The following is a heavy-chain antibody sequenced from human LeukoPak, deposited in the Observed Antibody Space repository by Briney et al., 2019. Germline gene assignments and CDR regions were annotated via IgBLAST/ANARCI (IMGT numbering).Heavy chain of an antibody. Sequence: PSETLSLTCAVYGGSFSGYYWSWIRQPPGKGLEWIGEINHSGSTNYNPSLKSRVTISVDTSKNQFSLKLSSVTAADTAVYYCARAAGRAGLWGQGTPVTVSS. D-gene: IGHD6-19*01. CDR3: ARAAGRAGL. CDR1: GGSFSGYY. CDR2: INHSGST. J-gene: IGHJ4*02. V-gene: IGHV4-34*01.